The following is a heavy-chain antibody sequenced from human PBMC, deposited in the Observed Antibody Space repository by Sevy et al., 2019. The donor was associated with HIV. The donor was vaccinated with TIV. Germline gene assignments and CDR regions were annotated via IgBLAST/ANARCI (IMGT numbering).Heavy chain of an antibody. Sequence: VKVSCKASGGTFSSYAISWVRQAPGQGLEWMGGIIPIFGTANYAQKFQGRVTITADESTSTAYMELSSLRSGDTAVYYCARDVSAGTNWFDPWGQGTLVTVSS. D-gene: IGHD1-7*01. CDR2: IIPIFGTA. CDR3: ARDVSAGTNWFDP. CDR1: GGTFSSYA. V-gene: IGHV1-69*01. J-gene: IGHJ5*02.